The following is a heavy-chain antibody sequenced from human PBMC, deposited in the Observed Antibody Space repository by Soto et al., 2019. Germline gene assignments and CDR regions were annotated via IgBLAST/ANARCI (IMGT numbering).Heavy chain of an antibody. CDR3: AREKRIQQSLSEGPLEY. V-gene: IGHV3-33*08. Sequence: GGSLRLSCAASGFTFSSYGMHWVRQAPGKGLEWVAVIWNDGSNKYYADSVKGRFTISRDNSKNTLYLQMNSLRAEDTAVYYCAREKRIQQSLSEGPLEYWGQGTLVTVSS. CDR1: GFTFSSYG. CDR2: IWNDGSNK. D-gene: IGHD5-18*01. J-gene: IGHJ4*02.